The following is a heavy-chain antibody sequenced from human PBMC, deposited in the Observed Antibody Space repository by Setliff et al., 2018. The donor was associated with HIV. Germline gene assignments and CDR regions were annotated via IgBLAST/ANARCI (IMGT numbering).Heavy chain of an antibody. CDR2: IYNDGST. CDR3: ASSDSPDYYYYYYMDV. V-gene: IGHV4-61*09. D-gene: IGHD3-22*01. J-gene: IGHJ6*03. CDR1: GGSVNSGGYY. Sequence: SETLSLTCSVSGGSVNSGGYYWSWIRQPAGKELEWIGHIYNDGSTIYNPSLKSRVTISVDTSKNQFSLKLSSVTAADTAVYYCASSDSPDYYYYYYMDVWGKGTTVTVS.